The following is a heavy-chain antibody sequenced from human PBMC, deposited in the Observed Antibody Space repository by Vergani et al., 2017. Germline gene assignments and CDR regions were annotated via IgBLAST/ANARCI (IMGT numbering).Heavy chain of an antibody. V-gene: IGHV3-33*01. J-gene: IGHJ6*02. D-gene: IGHD3-3*01. CDR3: ARGLQGAERYYDFWSGYQAQEYYYGMDV. CDR2: IWYDGSNK. Sequence: QVQLVESGGGVVQPGRSLRLSCAASGFTFSSYGMHWVRQAPGKGLEWVAVIWYDGSNKYYADSVKGRFTISRDNSKNTLYLQMNSLRAEDTAVYYWARGLQGAERYYDFWSGYQAQEYYYGMDVWGQGTTVTVSS. CDR1: GFTFSSYG.